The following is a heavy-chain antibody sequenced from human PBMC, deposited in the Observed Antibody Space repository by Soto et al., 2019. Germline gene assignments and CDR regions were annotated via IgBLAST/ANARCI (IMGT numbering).Heavy chain of an antibody. Sequence: ESGGGVVQPGRSLRLSCAASGFTFSSYAMHWVRQAPGKGLEWVAVISYDGSNKYYADSVKGRFTISRDNSKNTLYLQMNSLRAEDTAVYYCARGYYWEPSYYGMDVWGQGTTVTVSS. CDR2: ISYDGSNK. CDR1: GFTFSSYA. D-gene: IGHD1-1*01. J-gene: IGHJ6*02. CDR3: ARGYYWEPSYYGMDV. V-gene: IGHV3-30-3*01.